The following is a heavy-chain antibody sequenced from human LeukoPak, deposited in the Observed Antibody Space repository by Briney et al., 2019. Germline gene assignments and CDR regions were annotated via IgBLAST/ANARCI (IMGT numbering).Heavy chain of an antibody. CDR2: INHSGSTS. D-gene: IGHD3-3*01. Sequence: PSETLSLTCAVYGESFSGYFWNWIRQPPGKGLEWIGEINHSGSTSNHNPSLKSRVTMSVDTSKNQFSLKLSSVTAADTAVYYCARDSYDFWSGYLSPLDYWGQGTLVTVSS. V-gene: IGHV4-34*01. J-gene: IGHJ4*02. CDR1: GESFSGYF. CDR3: ARDSYDFWSGYLSPLDY.